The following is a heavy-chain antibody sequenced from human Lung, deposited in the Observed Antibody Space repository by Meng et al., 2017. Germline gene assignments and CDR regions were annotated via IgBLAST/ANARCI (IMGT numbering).Heavy chain of an antibody. CDR2: INHSGST. Sequence: QGPVPERGAGLLKPSVTRPLSCVFSGRCVYDYYWSRIRQPQGKGLEWIGEINHSGSTNYNPYLESRATLSVDTSQNNLSLTLSSVTAADSAVYSCVRGPTKMAHDFDYWGQGTLVTVSS. V-gene: IGHV4-34*02. CDR1: GRCVYDYY. CDR3: VRGPTKMAHDFDY. J-gene: IGHJ4*02. D-gene: IGHD5-24*01.